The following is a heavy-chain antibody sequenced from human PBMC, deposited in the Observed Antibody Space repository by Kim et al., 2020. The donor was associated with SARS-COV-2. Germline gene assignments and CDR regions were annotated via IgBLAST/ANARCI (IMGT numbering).Heavy chain of an antibody. CDR3: ARATQTKLWFGELSADPIHI. CDR1: GGSVSSGSYY. D-gene: IGHD3-10*01. J-gene: IGHJ4*02. Sequence: SETLSRTCTVSGGSVSSGSYYWSWIRQPPGKGLEWIGYIYYSGSTNYNPSLKSRVTISVDTSKNQFSLKLSSVTAADTAVYYCARATQTKLWFGELSADPIHIWGQGTLVTVSS. CDR2: IYYSGST. V-gene: IGHV4-61*01.